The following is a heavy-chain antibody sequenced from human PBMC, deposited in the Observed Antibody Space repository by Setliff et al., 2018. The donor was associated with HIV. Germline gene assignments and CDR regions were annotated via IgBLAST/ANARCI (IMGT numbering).Heavy chain of an antibody. CDR1: GASISSYY. CDR2: IYNSGYS. Sequence: SETLSLTCRVSGASISSYYWSWVRQPPGKGLEWIGYIYNSGYSNFKPSLKSRVTMSLDTSKNQFSLELTSVTAADTAVYFCARGDGYRSNDAYYDTGMDVWGQGITVTSP. D-gene: IGHD5-12*01. J-gene: IGHJ6*02. V-gene: IGHV4-4*08. CDR3: ARGDGYRSNDAYYDTGMDV.